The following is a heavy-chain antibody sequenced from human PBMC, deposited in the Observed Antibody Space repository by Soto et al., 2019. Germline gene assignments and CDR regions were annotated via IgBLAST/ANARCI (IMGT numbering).Heavy chain of an antibody. V-gene: IGHV1-3*01. CDR3: ARDPLGYSGSYYGLDF. Sequence: ASVKVSCKASGYTFTSYAMHWVRQAPGQRLEWMGCINAGNGNTKYSQKFQGRVTITRVTSASTAYMELSSLRSEDTAGYYCARDPLGYSGSYYGLDFWGQGTLVTVSS. CDR2: INAGNGNT. D-gene: IGHD1-26*01. CDR1: GYTFTSYA. J-gene: IGHJ4*02.